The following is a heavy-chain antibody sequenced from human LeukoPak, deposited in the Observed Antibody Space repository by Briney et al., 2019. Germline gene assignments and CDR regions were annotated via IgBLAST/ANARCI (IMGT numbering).Heavy chain of an antibody. CDR1: GFTFSSYA. J-gene: IGHJ4*02. CDR3: AKDEASYYYDSSGYSDFDY. V-gene: IGHV3-23*01. D-gene: IGHD3-22*01. CDR2: ISGSGGST. Sequence: GGSLRLSCAASGFTFSSYAMGWVRQAPGKGLEWVSAISGSGGSTYYADSVKGRFTISRDNSKNTLYLQMNSLRAEDTAVYYCAKDEASYYYDSSGYSDFDYWGQGTLVTVSS.